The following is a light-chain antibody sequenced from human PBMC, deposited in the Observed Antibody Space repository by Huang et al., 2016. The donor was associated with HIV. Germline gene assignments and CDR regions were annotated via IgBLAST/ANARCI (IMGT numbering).Light chain of an antibody. CDR2: WAS. CDR3: QQDFFSPMT. Sequence: DIVMTQSPDFLAVYLGERANISCKSSHSILNSPNRKNYLAWYQQNPGKPPKLLRYWASDREAGVPDRFIGSGSGTDFTLTITSLQAEDVAVYFCQQDFFSPMTFGPGTKVDI. CDR1: HSILNSPNRKNY. J-gene: IGKJ3*01. V-gene: IGKV4-1*01.